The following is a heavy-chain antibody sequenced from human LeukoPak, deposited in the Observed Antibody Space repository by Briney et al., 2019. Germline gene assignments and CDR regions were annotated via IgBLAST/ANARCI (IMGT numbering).Heavy chain of an antibody. CDR1: GFSFSSYA. CDR3: ARGPYPDY. J-gene: IGHJ4*01. CDR2: MSSSDDGR. V-gene: IGHV3-23*01. Sequence: GGSLRLSCATSGFSFSSYAMSWVRQAPGKGLEWVSAMSSSDDGRYYAASVRGRFTISRDTSRSTLYLQMNSLRAEDAAVYYCARGPYPDYWGHGTLVTVSS.